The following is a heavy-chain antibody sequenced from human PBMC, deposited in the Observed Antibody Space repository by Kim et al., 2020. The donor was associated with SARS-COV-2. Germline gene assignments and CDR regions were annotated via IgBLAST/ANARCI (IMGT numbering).Heavy chain of an antibody. J-gene: IGHJ4*02. CDR1: GYTFTDYY. D-gene: IGHD3-3*01. CDR3: ARDKEGGVLRFLEWLSSFEY. V-gene: IGHV1-2*02. CDR2: INPNSGAT. Sequence: ASVKVSCKASGYTFTDYYMHWVRQAPGQGLEWMGWINPNSGATKHAQKFQGRVTMTRDTSINTACMELSSLRSDDTAVYYCARDKEGGVLRFLEWLSSFEYWGQGTLVTVSS.